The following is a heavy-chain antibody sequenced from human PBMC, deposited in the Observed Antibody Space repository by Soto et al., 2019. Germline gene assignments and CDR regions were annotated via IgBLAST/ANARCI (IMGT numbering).Heavy chain of an antibody. Sequence: PSETLSLTCAVCGGSFSGYYWCWIRQPPGKGLEWIGEINHSGSTNYNPSLKSRVTISVDTSKNQFSLKLSSVTAADTAVYYCARGRLWFGAKSWFDPWGQGTLVTVSS. CDR3: ARGRLWFGAKSWFDP. CDR2: INHSGST. J-gene: IGHJ5*02. V-gene: IGHV4-34*01. CDR1: GGSFSGYY. D-gene: IGHD3-10*01.